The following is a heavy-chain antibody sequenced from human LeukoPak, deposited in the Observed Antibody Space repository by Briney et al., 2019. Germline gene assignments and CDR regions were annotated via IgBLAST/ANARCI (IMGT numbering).Heavy chain of an antibody. V-gene: IGHV4-31*03. CDR3: ARSGYWAAFDI. CDR2: IYYSGST. Sequence: PSETLSLTCTVSGGSISSGGYYWSWIRQHPGTGLEWIGYIYYSGSTYYNPSLKSRVTISVDTSKNQFSLKLSSVTAADTAVYYCARSGYWAAFDIWGQGTMVTVSS. CDR1: GGSISSGGYY. J-gene: IGHJ3*02. D-gene: IGHD2-15*01.